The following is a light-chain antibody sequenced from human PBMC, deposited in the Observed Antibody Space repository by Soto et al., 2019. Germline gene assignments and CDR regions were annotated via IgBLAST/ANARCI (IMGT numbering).Light chain of an antibody. CDR2: GAS. V-gene: IGKV3D-20*02. CDR3: QQRTFWPT. J-gene: IGKJ3*01. CDR1: QSVSSSY. Sequence: EIVLTQSPGTLSLSPGERATLSCRASQSVSSSYLAWYQQKPGQAPRLLIYGASSRATGIPDRFSGSGSGTESTLTIRSLKSEDFAVDFCQQRTFWPTFGPGTKVDIK.